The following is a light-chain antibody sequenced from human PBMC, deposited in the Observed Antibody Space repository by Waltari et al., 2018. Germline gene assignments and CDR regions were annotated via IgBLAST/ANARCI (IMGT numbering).Light chain of an antibody. CDR3: QKYNSDPPWT. V-gene: IGKV1-27*01. Sequence: DIQMTQSPSSLSASVGDRVTITCRAGQDIRNFLAWFQKKPGKVPKILIYGASTLQSGVPSRFSGSGSGTGFTLTISSLQPEDVATYYCQKYNSDPPWTFGQGTKVEIK. CDR1: QDIRNF. J-gene: IGKJ1*01. CDR2: GAS.